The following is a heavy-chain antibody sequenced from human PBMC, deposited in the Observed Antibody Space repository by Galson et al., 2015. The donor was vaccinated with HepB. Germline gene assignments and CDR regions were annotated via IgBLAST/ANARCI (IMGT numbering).Heavy chain of an antibody. CDR3: AKDPYLYSALAGTMAGLDY. V-gene: IGHV3-30*18. J-gene: IGHJ4*02. CDR2: ISYDGSNK. Sequence: SLRLSCAASGFTFSNYGMHWVRQAPGKGLEWVAVISYDGSNKYYADSVKGRFTISRDNSKNTLYLQVNSLRAEDTALYYCAKDPYLYSALAGTMAGLDYWGQGTLVTVSS. CDR1: GFTFSNYG. D-gene: IGHD6-19*01.